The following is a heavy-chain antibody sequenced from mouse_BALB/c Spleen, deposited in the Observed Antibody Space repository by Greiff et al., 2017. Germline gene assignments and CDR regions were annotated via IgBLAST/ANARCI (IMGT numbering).Heavy chain of an antibody. Sequence: QVHVKQSGPQLVRPGASVKISCKASGYSFTSYWMHWVKQRPGQGLEWIGMIDPSDSETRLNQKFKDKATLTVDKSSSTAYMQLSSPTSEDSAVYYCARGGDGYYGDYWGQGTTLTVSS. J-gene: IGHJ2*01. CDR3: ARGGDGYYGDY. D-gene: IGHD2-3*01. V-gene: IGHV1S127*01. CDR2: IDPSDSET. CDR1: GYSFTSYW.